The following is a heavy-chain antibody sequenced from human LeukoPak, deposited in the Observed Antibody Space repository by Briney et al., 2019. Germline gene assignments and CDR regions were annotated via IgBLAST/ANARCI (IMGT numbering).Heavy chain of an antibody. CDR2: TYNSGNT. CDR1: GDSISSYY. D-gene: IGHD6-19*01. J-gene: IGHJ4*02. V-gene: IGHV4-4*09. CDR3: ANAKQWLAFDS. Sequence: SETLSLTCTVSGDSISSYYWSWIRQPPGKGLQWIGNTYNSGNTNYSPSLQSRVTISVDTSKNQLSLKLTSVTAADTAVYYCANAKQWLAFDSWGQGILVTVSS.